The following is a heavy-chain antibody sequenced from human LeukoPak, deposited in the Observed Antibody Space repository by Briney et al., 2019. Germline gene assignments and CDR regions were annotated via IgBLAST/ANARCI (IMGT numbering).Heavy chain of an antibody. J-gene: IGHJ4*02. Sequence: PSETLSLTCTVSGDSISRSSDYWGWIRQPPGKGPEWIGEINHSGSTNYNPSLKSRVTISVDTSKNQFSLKLSSVTAADTAVYYCAKGRWYILDSWGQGTLVTVSS. CDR1: GDSISRSSDY. CDR3: AKGRWYILDS. D-gene: IGHD6-13*01. V-gene: IGHV4-39*07. CDR2: INHSGST.